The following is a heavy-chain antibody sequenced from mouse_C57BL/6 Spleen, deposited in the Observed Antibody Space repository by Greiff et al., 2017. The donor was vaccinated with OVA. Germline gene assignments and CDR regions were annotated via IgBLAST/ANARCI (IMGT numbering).Heavy chain of an antibody. CDR3: ARGYYYGSSDYAMDY. Sequence: EVHLVESGGGLVKPGGSLKLSCAASGFTFSDYGMHWVRQAPEKGLEWVAYISSGSSTIYYADTVKGRFTISRDNAKNTLFLQMTSLRSEDTAMYYCARGYYYGSSDYAMDYWGQGTSVTVSS. J-gene: IGHJ4*01. CDR2: ISSGSSTI. V-gene: IGHV5-17*01. CDR1: GFTFSDYG. D-gene: IGHD1-1*01.